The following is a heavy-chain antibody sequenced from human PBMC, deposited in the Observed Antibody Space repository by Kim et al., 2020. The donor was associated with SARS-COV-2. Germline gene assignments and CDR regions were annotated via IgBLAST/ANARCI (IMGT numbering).Heavy chain of an antibody. D-gene: IGHD5-12*01. CDR1: GGSISSYY. CDR2: IYYSGST. Sequence: SETLSLTCTVSGGSISSYYWSWIRQPPGKGLEWIWYIYYSGSTNYNPSLKSRVTISVDTSKNQFSLKLSSVTAADTAVYYCARDPRGWLQPTAHCYFDL. V-gene: IGHV4-59*01. J-gene: IGHJ2*01. CDR3: ARDPRGWLQPTAHCYFDL.